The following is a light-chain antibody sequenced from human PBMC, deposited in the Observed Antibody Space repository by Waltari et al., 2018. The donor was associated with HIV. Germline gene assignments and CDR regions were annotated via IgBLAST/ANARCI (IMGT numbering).Light chain of an antibody. V-gene: IGLV1-44*01. Sequence: QSVVTQPPSVSGTPGQTVTISCSGSTSNIGLKTVHWYQHLPGTAPKRLIYGNYQRPAGVPDRFSASKSGTSASLAISGLQSEDEADYYCASWDASLNGWVFGGGTKLTVL. CDR3: ASWDASLNGWV. CDR1: TSNIGLKT. J-gene: IGLJ3*02. CDR2: GNY.